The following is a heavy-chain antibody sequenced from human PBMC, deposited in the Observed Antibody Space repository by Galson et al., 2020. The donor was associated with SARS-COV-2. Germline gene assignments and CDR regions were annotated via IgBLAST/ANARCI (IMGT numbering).Heavy chain of an antibody. CDR2: ISSSGTNI. Sequence: GESLKISCAGSGFTFSDYEMNWVRQGPGKGLEWVSYISSSGTNIYYADSVKGRFTISRDNAKNSLYLQMTSLRAEDTAVYYCASPYLAAASFFCAFDIWGPGTMVTVSS. CDR3: ASPYLAAASFFCAFDI. V-gene: IGHV3-48*03. D-gene: IGHD6-13*01. J-gene: IGHJ3*02. CDR1: GFTFSDYE.